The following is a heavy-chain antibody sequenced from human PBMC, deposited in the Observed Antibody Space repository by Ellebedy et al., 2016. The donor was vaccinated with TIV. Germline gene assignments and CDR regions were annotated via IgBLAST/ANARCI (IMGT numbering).Heavy chain of an antibody. D-gene: IGHD4-17*01. CDR2: ISNTGSRT. V-gene: IGHV3-23*01. J-gene: IGHJ6*02. Sequence: GESLKISCAASGFTFSSYAMSWVRQAPGKGLEWVSTISNTGSRTYYADSVEGRFIISRDNSKKTLYLQMNSLRADDTAVYYCAKDKVFGDSKWEIDVWGQGTTVTVSS. CDR1: GFTFSSYA. CDR3: AKDKVFGDSKWEIDV.